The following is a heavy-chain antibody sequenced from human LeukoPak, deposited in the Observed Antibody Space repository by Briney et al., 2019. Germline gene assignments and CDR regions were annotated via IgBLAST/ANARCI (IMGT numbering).Heavy chain of an antibody. V-gene: IGHV3-30-3*01. CDR2: ISNDGNNK. CDR3: ARDGVLWFGEFPYYFDY. CDR1: GFIFSSYA. Sequence: GTSLRLSCAASGFIFSSYAMDWVRQAPGKGLEWVAVISNDGNNKYYADSVKGRFTISRDNSKKTPYLQMNNLRVEDTAVYYCARDGVLWFGEFPYYFDYWGQGTLVTVSS. D-gene: IGHD3-10*01. J-gene: IGHJ4*02.